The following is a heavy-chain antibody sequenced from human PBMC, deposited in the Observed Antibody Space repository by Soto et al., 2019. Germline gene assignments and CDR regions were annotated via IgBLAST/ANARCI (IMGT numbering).Heavy chain of an antibody. CDR3: AKDGGWASGLNFDY. V-gene: IGHV3-30*18. J-gene: IGHJ4*02. CDR2: ISYDGSNK. CDR1: GFTFSSYG. D-gene: IGHD6-19*01. Sequence: QVQLVESGGGVVQPGRSLRLSCAASGFTFSSYGMHWVSQAPGKGLEWVAVISYDGSNKYYADSVKGRFTISRDNSKNTLYMQMNSPRAEDTAVYYCAKDGGWASGLNFDYWGQGTLVTVSS.